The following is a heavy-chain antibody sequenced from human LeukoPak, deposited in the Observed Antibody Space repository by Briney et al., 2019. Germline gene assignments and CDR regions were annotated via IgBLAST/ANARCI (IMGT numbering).Heavy chain of an antibody. CDR1: GYSFTSYW. CDR2: IYPGDPDT. D-gene: IGHD2/OR15-2a*01. Sequence: GESLQISCQGSGYSFTSYWIGWVRQMPGKGLEWMGIIYPGDPDTRYSPSFQGQVTISADKSVSTAYLQWSSLKASDTAMYYCARTSGDSTTLYPHAFDIWGQGTMVTVSS. J-gene: IGHJ3*02. CDR3: ARTSGDSTTLYPHAFDI. V-gene: IGHV5-51*01.